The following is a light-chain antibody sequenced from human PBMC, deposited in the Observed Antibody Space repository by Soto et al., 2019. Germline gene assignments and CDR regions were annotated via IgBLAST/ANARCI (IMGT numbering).Light chain of an antibody. CDR3: ASFRSGTILV. J-gene: IGLJ1*01. Sequence: QSVLTQPASVSGSPGQSVTISCTGPRSDIGDSNFISWYQHSPGKAPRLLIYEVNNGPSGVSRRFSGSKAGNTASLTISGLLDDDEADYFCASFRSGTILVFGSGTKVTVL. CDR1: RSDIGDSNF. CDR2: EVN. V-gene: IGLV2-14*01.